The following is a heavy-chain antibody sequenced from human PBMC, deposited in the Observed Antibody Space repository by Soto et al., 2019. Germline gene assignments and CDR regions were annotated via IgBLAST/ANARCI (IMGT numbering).Heavy chain of an antibody. CDR3: ARGDYDFWSGYYPLQDYYYGMDV. CDR1: GGTFSSYA. D-gene: IGHD3-3*01. J-gene: IGHJ6*02. Sequence: QVQLVQSGAEVKKPGSSVKVSCKASGGTFSSYAISWVRQAPGQGLEWMGGIIPIFGTANYAQKFQGRVTITADEYTSTTYMEMSRMRSEDTAVYYCARGDYDFWSGYYPLQDYYYGMDVWGQGTTVTVSS. CDR2: IIPIFGTA. V-gene: IGHV1-69*01.